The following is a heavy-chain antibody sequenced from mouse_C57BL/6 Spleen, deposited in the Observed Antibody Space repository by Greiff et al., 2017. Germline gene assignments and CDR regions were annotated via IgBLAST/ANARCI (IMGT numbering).Heavy chain of an antibody. Sequence: VQLQQSGPGLVQPSQSLSITCTVSGFSLTSYGVHWGRQSPGKGLEWLGVLCRGGSTDYNAAFISRLSNSKDNSKSQVFFKMNSQESDDTAIYYCARNDYSKRDYAMDYWGQGTSVTVSS. CDR1: GFSLTSYG. V-gene: IGHV2-2*01. CDR2: LCRGGST. D-gene: IGHD2-5*01. J-gene: IGHJ4*01. CDR3: ARNDYSKRDYAMDY.